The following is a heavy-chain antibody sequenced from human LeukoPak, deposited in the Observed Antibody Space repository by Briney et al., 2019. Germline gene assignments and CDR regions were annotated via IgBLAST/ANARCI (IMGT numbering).Heavy chain of an antibody. D-gene: IGHD2/OR15-2a*01. CDR2: IRYDGSNN. V-gene: IGHV3-30*02. J-gene: IGHJ6*03. Sequence: GGSLRPSCGATGFTFSTYDIHWVRQAPGKGLEWVSFIRYDGSNNYYADSVKGRFTISRDNAKNSLYLQMNSLRAEDTAVYYCARASYCSSTTTCPYYYYMDVWGKGTTVTVSS. CDR3: ARASYCSSTTTCPYYYYMDV. CDR1: GFTFSTYD.